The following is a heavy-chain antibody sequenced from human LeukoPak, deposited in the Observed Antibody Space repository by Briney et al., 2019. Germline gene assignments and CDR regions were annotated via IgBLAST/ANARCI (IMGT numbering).Heavy chain of an antibody. V-gene: IGHV1-69*04. J-gene: IGHJ4*02. CDR3: ENPRYDSSGYYDY. D-gene: IGHD3-22*01. CDR1: GGTFSSYA. Sequence: SVKVSCKASGGTFSSYAISWVRQAPGQGLEWMGRIIPILGIANYAQKFQGRVTITADKSTSTAYMELSSLRSEDTAVYYRENPRYDSSGYYDYWGQGTLVTVSS. CDR2: IIPILGIA.